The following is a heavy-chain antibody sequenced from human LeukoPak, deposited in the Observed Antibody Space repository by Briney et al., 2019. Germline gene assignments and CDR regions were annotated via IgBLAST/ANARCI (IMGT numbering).Heavy chain of an antibody. CDR1: GVTFSSYA. CDR2: IIPIFGTA. D-gene: IGHD3-22*01. Sequence: SVKVSCKASGVTFSSYAISWVRQAPGQGLEWMGGIIPIFGTANYAQKFQGRVTITADGSTSTAYMELSSLRSEDTAVYYCARVRLMYYYDSSGYYWSYWGQGTLVTVSS. J-gene: IGHJ4*02. V-gene: IGHV1-69*01. CDR3: ARVRLMYYYDSSGYYWSY.